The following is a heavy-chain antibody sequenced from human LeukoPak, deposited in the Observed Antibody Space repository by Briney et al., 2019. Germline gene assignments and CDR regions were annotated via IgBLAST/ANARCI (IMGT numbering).Heavy chain of an antibody. Sequence: GGSLRLSCAASGFTFDDYAMHWVRQAPGKGLEWVSGISWNRGSIGYADSVKGRFTISRDNAKNSLYLQMNSLRAEDTALYYCAKELRVPDCSGGSCYSAALDYWGQGTLATVSS. CDR1: GFTFDDYA. V-gene: IGHV3-9*01. CDR2: ISWNRGSI. D-gene: IGHD2-15*01. J-gene: IGHJ4*02. CDR3: AKELRVPDCSGGSCYSAALDY.